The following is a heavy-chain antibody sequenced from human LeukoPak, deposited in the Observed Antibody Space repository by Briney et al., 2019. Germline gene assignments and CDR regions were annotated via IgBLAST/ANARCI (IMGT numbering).Heavy chain of an antibody. D-gene: IGHD3-10*01. Sequence: SETLSLACAVYGGSISSSTYYWGWIRQPPGKGLEWIGNIYYSGNAYHNSSLKSRVTISVDTSKNQFSLRLSSVTAADTAVYYCASVRRGFGEFSKYYSYYYMDVWGKGTTVTISS. CDR3: ASVRRGFGEFSKYYSYYYMDV. J-gene: IGHJ6*03. CDR1: GGSISSSTYY. CDR2: IYYSGNA. V-gene: IGHV4-39*01.